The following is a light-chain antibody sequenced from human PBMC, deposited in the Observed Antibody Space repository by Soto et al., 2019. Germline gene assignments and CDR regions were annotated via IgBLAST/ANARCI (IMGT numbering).Light chain of an antibody. CDR1: SSNIGAGYD. CDR3: QSYDSSLSRLV. J-gene: IGLJ2*01. V-gene: IGLV1-40*01. Sequence: QSVLTQPPSVSGAPGQRVTISCTGTSSNIGAGYDVPWYHQIPGTAPKLLVYRNTNRPSGVPDRFSGSKSGTAASLAITGLQAEDEAHYYCQSYDSSLSRLVFGGGTQLTVL. CDR2: RNT.